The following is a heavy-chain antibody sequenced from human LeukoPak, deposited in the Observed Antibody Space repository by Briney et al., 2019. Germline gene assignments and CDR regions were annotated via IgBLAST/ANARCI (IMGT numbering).Heavy chain of an antibody. CDR3: ARDNRDTITAFDY. V-gene: IGHV3-11*01. CDR1: GFTFSDYY. Sequence: GGSLRLSCAASGFTFSDYYMSWIRQAPGKGLEWVSYISSSGSTIYYADSVKGRFTISRDNAKNSLYLQMNSLRAEDTAVYYSARDNRDTITAFDYWGQGTLVTVSS. CDR2: ISSSGSTI. J-gene: IGHJ4*02. D-gene: IGHD1-20*01.